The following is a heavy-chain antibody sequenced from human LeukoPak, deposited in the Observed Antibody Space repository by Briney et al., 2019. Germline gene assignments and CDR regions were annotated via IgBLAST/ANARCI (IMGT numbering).Heavy chain of an antibody. CDR1: GGSISSYY. CDR2: IYYSGST. V-gene: IGHV4-59*01. J-gene: IGHJ6*03. Sequence: SETLSLTCTVSGGSISSYYWSWIRQPPGKGLEWIGYIYYSGSTNYNPSLKSRVTISVDTSKNQFSLKLSSVTAADTAVYYCARGSGDYVGYYYMDVRGKGTTVTVSS. D-gene: IGHD4-17*01. CDR3: ARGSGDYVGYYYMDV.